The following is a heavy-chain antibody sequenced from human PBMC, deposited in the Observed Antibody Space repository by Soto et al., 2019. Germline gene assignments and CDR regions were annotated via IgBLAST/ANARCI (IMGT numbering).Heavy chain of an antibody. J-gene: IGHJ4*02. CDR2: INHSGST. CDR1: GGSFSGYY. V-gene: IGHV4-34*01. CDR3: ARVFIAVAGMDYFDY. Sequence: NPSETLSLTCAVYGGSFSGYYWSWIRKPPRKGLEWIGEINHSGSTNYNPSLKSRVTISVDTSKNQFSLKLSSVTTADTAVYYCARVFIAVAGMDYFDYWGQGTLVTVSS. D-gene: IGHD6-19*01.